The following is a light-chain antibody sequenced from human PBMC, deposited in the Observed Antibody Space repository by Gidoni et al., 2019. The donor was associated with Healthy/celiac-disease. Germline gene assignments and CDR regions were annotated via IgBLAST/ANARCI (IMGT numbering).Light chain of an antibody. CDR3: QQYGSSLIPWS. CDR2: GAS. CDR1: QSVSSSY. Sequence: ELVLTQSPGTLSLSPGERATLSCRASQSVSSSYLAWYQQKPGQAPRLLIYGASSRATGIPDRFSGSGSGTDFTLTISRLEPEDFAVYYCQQYGSSLIPWSFGQGTKLEIK. J-gene: IGKJ2*04. V-gene: IGKV3-20*01.